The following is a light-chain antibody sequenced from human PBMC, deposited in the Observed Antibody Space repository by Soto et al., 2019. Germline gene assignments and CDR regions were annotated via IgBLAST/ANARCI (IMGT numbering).Light chain of an antibody. V-gene: IGKV3-11*01. Sequence: EIVLTQSPATLSLSPGERATLSCRASQSLRKDLAWYQQKPGQAPRLLIYDATNRATGIPARFSGSGSGSDFTLTISSLEPEDFAVYYCQQRSIWPPWTFGQGTKVEIK. CDR1: QSLRKD. J-gene: IGKJ1*01. CDR2: DAT. CDR3: QQRSIWPPWT.